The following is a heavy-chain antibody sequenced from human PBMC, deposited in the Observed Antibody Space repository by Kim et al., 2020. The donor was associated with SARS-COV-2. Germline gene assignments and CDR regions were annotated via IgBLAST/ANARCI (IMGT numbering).Heavy chain of an antibody. J-gene: IGHJ4*02. CDR3: ARGSGGYVSFFDY. D-gene: IGHD5-12*01. CDR1: GFAFSSYA. Sequence: GGSLRLSCAASGFAFSSYAMHWVRQAPGKGLEWVAVISYDGSNKYYADSVKGRFTISRDNSKNTLYLQMNSLRAEDTAVYYRARGSGGYVSFFDYWGQGTLVTVSS. CDR2: ISYDGSNK. V-gene: IGHV3-30-3*01.